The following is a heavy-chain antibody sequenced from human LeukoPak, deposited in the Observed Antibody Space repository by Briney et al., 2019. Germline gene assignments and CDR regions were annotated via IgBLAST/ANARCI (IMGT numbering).Heavy chain of an antibody. CDR1: GFTFSSYA. V-gene: IGHV3-23*05. CDR3: ARGEGGIAASPEDY. CDR2: IYSDGST. J-gene: IGHJ4*02. Sequence: GGSLRLSCAASGFTFSSYAMSWVRQAPGKGLEWVSVIYSDGSTYYAGSVKGRFTISRDNSKNTLYLQMNSLRAEDTAVYYCARGEGGIAASPEDYWGQGTLVTVSS. D-gene: IGHD6-13*01.